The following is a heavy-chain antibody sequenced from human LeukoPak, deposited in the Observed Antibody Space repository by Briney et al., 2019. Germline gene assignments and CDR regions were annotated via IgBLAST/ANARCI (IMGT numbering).Heavy chain of an antibody. D-gene: IGHD1-26*01. Sequence: SETLSLTCAVYGGSFSDYYWSWIRQSPGKGLEWFGEVTRGGSTNYNPSLKSRVTIYDETSKNQCSLKLVSVTAADTAVYYGARRATIYYYMDVWDEGTTVAVSS. CDR1: GGSFSDYY. CDR2: VTRGGST. V-gene: IGHV4-34*01. J-gene: IGHJ6*03. CDR3: ARRATIYYYMDV.